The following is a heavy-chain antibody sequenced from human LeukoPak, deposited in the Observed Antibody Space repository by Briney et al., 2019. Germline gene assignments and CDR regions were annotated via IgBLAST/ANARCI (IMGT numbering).Heavy chain of an antibody. CDR3: AKSGAQYCTGGNCYFDY. D-gene: IGHD2-8*02. CDR1: GFTFNNYG. V-gene: IGHV3-30*18. Sequence: GRSLRLSCAASGFTFNNYGMHWVRRAPGKGLEWVAVISDDGSTKYYADSVKGRFTISRDNSKNTLYLQMNSLRAEDTAVYYCAKSGAQYCTGGNCYFDYWGQGTLVTVSS. J-gene: IGHJ4*02. CDR2: ISDDGSTK.